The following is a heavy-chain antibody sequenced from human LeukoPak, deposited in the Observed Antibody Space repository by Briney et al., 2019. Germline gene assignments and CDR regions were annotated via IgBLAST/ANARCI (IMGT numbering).Heavy chain of an antibody. CDR1: GDSVSSNSAA. J-gene: IGHJ6*02. Sequence: PSQTLSLTCAISGDSVSSNSAAWNWIRQSPSGGLEWLGRTYYRSKWYNDYELSVKSRITINPDTSKNQVSLQLNSVTPEDTAVYYCTRQYSSGWSYYYGLDVWGQGSTVTVSS. CDR2: TYYRSKWYN. D-gene: IGHD6-19*01. CDR3: TRQYSSGWSYYYGLDV. V-gene: IGHV6-1*01.